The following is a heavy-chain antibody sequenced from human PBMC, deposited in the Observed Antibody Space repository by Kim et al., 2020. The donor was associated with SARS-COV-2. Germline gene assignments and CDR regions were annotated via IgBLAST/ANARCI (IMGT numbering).Heavy chain of an antibody. CDR3: ARDLGWGDYYYYGMDV. J-gene: IGHJ6*02. V-gene: IGHV3-74*01. D-gene: IGHD3-16*01. Sequence: SVKGRFTISRDDAKNTLYLQMNSLRAEDTAVYYCARDLGWGDYYYYGMDVWGQGTTVTVSS.